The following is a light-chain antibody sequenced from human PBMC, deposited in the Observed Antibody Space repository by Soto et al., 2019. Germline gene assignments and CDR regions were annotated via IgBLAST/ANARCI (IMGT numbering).Light chain of an antibody. CDR3: QQIYNTPRT. V-gene: IGKV1-39*01. CDR2: AAS. CDR1: QSISLY. Sequence: DIQMTQSPSSLSASVGDRVTITCRATQSISLYLNWYQQKPGKAPKLLIYAASSSQSGVPSRFSGSGSGTDFTLTISSLQPEDFATYYCQQIYNTPRTFGQGTKVEIK. J-gene: IGKJ1*01.